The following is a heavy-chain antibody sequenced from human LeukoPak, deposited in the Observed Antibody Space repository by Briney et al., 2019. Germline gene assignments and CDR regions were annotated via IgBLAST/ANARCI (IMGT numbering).Heavy chain of an antibody. V-gene: IGHV4-59*02. Sequence: PSETLSLTCTVSGDSVRSYNWSWIRQPPRQGLEYLGHINDRGSTNYNPSLQGRVTISIDTSKNEFSLKVDSVTAAVTDVYYCVRDSRYGSGWFEDGLDFWGQGTTVTVSS. D-gene: IGHD6-13*01. CDR2: INDRGST. J-gene: IGHJ6*02. CDR1: GDSVRSYN. CDR3: VRDSRYGSGWFEDGLDF.